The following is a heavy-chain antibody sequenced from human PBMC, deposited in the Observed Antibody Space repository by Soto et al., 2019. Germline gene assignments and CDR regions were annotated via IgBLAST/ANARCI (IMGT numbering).Heavy chain of an antibody. J-gene: IGHJ4*02. D-gene: IGHD2-2*01. V-gene: IGHV3-48*02. Sequence: EVQLVESGGDWVQPGGSLRLSCVASGFAFDTYNMNWVRQTPGKGLEWVSYISTSSSTIYYADSVKGRFTISRDNAKKSLFLQMNSLRDEDAAVYYCARDDCISASCYLDYWGQGTLVTVSS. CDR1: GFAFDTYN. CDR3: ARDDCISASCYLDY. CDR2: ISTSSSTI.